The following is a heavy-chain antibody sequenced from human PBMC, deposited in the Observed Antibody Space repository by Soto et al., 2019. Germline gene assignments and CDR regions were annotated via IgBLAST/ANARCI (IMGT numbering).Heavy chain of an antibody. D-gene: IGHD4-17*01. J-gene: IGHJ4*02. Sequence: EVQLVESGGGLVQPGGSLRLSCAASGFAFSSYWMHWVRQAPGKGLVWVSRINSDGSSTSYADSVKGRFTISRDNAKNTLYLQMNSLRDEDTAVYYCAITVTTMIDYWGQGTLVTVSS. V-gene: IGHV3-74*01. CDR3: AITVTTMIDY. CDR2: INSDGSST. CDR1: GFAFSSYW.